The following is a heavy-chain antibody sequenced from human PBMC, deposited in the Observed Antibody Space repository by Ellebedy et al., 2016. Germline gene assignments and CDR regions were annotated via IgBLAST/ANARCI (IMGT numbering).Heavy chain of an antibody. J-gene: IGHJ6*02. V-gene: IGHV1-18*01. CDR1: GGTLSSYA. CDR2: ISAYNGNT. CDR3: ATDHLGIRSFYLHHYGMDV. Sequence: ASVKVSCKASGGTLSSYAITWVRQAPGQGLEWMGWISAYNGNTNHAQKFQGRVTMTTDTSTNTAYMNLYSLTYEDTAVYYCATDHLGIRSFYLHHYGMDVWGQGTTVTVS. D-gene: IGHD6-13*01.